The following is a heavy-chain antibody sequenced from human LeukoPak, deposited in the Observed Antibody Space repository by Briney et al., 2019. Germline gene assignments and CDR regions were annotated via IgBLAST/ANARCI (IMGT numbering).Heavy chain of an antibody. CDR1: GYTFTGYY. J-gene: IGHJ5*02. CDR3: ARVIWDYGDYVNWVDP. V-gene: IGHV1-2*06. CDR2: INPNSGGT. Sequence: GASVEVSCKASGYTFTGYYMHWVRQAPGQGLEWMGRINPNSGGTNYAQKFQGRVTMTRDTSISTAYMELSRLRSDDTAVYYCARVIWDYGDYVNWVDPWGQGTLVTVSS. D-gene: IGHD4-17*01.